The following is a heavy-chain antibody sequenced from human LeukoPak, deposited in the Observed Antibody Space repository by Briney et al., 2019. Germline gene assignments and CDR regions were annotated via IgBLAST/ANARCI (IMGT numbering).Heavy chain of an antibody. V-gene: IGHV3-11*01. Sequence: SXXLSXAXXXFTXXDYYISWIRQAPGKGLEWVSYISSSGSTIYYADSVKGRFTISRDNAKNSLYLQMNSLRAEDTAVYYCARDRIAVAGKDYYYGMDVWGQGTTVTVSS. J-gene: IGHJ6*02. CDR2: ISSSGSTI. D-gene: IGHD6-19*01. CDR1: XFTXXDYY. CDR3: ARDRIAVAGKDYYYGMDV.